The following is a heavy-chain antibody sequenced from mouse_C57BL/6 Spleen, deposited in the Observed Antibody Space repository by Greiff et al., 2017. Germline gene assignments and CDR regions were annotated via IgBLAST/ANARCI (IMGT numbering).Heavy chain of an antibody. D-gene: IGHD1-1*01. V-gene: IGHV3-6*01. Sequence: VQLQESGPGLVKPSQSLSLTCSVTGYSITSGYYWNWIRQFPGNKLEWMGYISYDGSNNYDPSLKTRISITRDTSKNQFFLKLKSVTTEDTATYYCARERTTVSGCDYWGKGTTLTVSS. CDR1: GYSITSGYY. CDR3: ARERTTVSGCDY. J-gene: IGHJ2*01. CDR2: ISYDGSN.